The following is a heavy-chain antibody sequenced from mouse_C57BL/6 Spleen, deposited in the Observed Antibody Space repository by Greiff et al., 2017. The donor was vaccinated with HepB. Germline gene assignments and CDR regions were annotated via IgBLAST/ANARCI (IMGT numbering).Heavy chain of an antibody. V-gene: IGHV1-82*01. D-gene: IGHD1-1*01. CDR1: GYAFSSSW. J-gene: IGHJ2*01. CDR3: ARDDYGSSYDY. Sequence: QVQLQQSGPELVKPGASVKISCKASGYAFSSSWMNWVKQRPGKGLEWIGRIYPGDGDTNYKGKFKGKATLTADKSSSTAYMQLRSLTSEDSAVYVCARDDYGSSYDYWGQGTTLTVSS. CDR2: IYPGDGDT.